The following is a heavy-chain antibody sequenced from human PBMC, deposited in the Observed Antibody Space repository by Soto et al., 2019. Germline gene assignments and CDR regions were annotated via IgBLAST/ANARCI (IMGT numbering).Heavy chain of an antibody. D-gene: IGHD5-18*01. Sequence: QVQLVESGGGVVQPGRSLRLSCAASGFTFSSYGMHWVRQAPGKGLEWVAVIWYDGSNKYYGDSVKGRVTISRDNSKNTLYLQMNSLRAEDTAVYYCARGGYSYGLYYYYGMDVWGQGTTVTVSS. J-gene: IGHJ6*02. CDR2: IWYDGSNK. CDR3: ARGGYSYGLYYYYGMDV. CDR1: GFTFSSYG. V-gene: IGHV3-33*01.